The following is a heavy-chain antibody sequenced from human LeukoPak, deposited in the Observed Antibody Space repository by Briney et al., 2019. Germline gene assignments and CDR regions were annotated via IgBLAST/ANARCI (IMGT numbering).Heavy chain of an antibody. D-gene: IGHD5-12*01. J-gene: IGHJ5*02. CDR2: ISPYNGNS. CDR3: ARVGKRGYRGNDSGSDGFDP. Sequence: ASVKVSCKASGYNFRTYGINWVRQAPGQGLHWMGWISPYNGNSNYAQKFQGRVTMTTDTSTSTAYMELRSLRSDDTAVYYCARVGKRGYRGNDSGSDGFDPWGQGTLGTFSS. CDR1: GYNFRTYG. V-gene: IGHV1-18*04.